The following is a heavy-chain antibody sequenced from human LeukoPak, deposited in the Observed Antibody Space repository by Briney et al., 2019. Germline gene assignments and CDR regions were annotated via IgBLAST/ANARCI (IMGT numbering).Heavy chain of an antibody. CDR2: AYYDGTS. CDR3: VRHISTNTGYFDS. Sequence: SETLSLTCTVSGGSINSHSYYWGWIRQPPGKGLEWIGSAYYDGTSYSNPSLKTRVGVFVDTSRDQSSLDLDFVTAADTALYYCVRHISTNTGYFDSCGQGTLVSVSS. D-gene: IGHD5-24*01. J-gene: IGHJ4*02. V-gene: IGHV4-39*01. CDR1: GGSINSHSYY.